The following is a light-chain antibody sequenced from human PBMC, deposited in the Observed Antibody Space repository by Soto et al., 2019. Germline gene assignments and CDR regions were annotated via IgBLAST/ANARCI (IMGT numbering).Light chain of an antibody. CDR2: TVS. CDR3: QQANSFPLT. Sequence: DIQMTQSPSSVSASVGDRVSITCRTSQGLRSWLAWYQQKPGRAPKLLTYTVSTLQSGAPSRFRGPGSGTDFTLTISSLQPEDVATYYCQQANSFPLTFGGGIKVEIK. V-gene: IGKV1-12*01. J-gene: IGKJ4*01. CDR1: QGLRSW.